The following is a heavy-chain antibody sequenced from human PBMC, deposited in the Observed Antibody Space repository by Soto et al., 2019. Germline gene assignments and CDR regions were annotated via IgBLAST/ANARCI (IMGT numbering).Heavy chain of an antibody. J-gene: IGHJ4*02. Sequence: EVQLVESGGGLVQPGGSLRLSCAASGFTFSSYSMNWVRQAPGKGLEWVSYISSSSSTIYYEDSVKGRFTISRDNAKNGLFMDMKSLRADDTGEYRCDSDRYDSSGYYIYLDYWGQGTPVTTSS. V-gene: IGHV3-48*01. D-gene: IGHD3-22*01. CDR1: GFTFSSYS. CDR3: DSDRYDSSGYYIYLDY. CDR2: ISSSSSTI.